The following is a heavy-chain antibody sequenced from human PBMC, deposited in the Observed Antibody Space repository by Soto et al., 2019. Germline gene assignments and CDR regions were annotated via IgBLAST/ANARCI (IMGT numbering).Heavy chain of an antibody. CDR2: INHSGST. V-gene: IGHV4-34*01. D-gene: IGHD3-3*01. CDR1: GGSFSGYY. CDR3: ARTRFTIFGVVIRRGWFDP. Sequence: SETLSLTCAVYGGSFSGYYWSWIRQPPGKGLEWIGEINHSGSTNYNPSLKSRVTISVDTSKNQFSLKLSSVTAADTAVYYCARTRFTIFGVVIRRGWFDPWGQGTLVTVSS. J-gene: IGHJ5*02.